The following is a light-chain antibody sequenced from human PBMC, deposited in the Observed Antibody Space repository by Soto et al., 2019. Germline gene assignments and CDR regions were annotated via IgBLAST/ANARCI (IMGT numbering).Light chain of an antibody. J-gene: IGLJ1*01. CDR2: DVD. CDR3: SSYTSNNTYV. Sequence: QSALTQPASVSGSPGQSIAISCTGTSSVVGNYNFVSWYQQHPGKAPKLMIYDVDDRPSGISNRFSGSKSGNTASLTISGLQAEDEADYYCSSYTSNNTYVFGTGTKVTVL. CDR1: SSVVGNYNF. V-gene: IGLV2-14*01.